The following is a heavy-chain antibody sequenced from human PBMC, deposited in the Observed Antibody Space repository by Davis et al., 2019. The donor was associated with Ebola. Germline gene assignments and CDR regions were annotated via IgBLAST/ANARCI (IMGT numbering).Heavy chain of an antibody. Sequence: ASLKLSCNCSFSLFTTYWIGWVRQLPGKGLEWMGIIYPGDSDTRYSPSFQGQVTISADKSIGTAYLQWSSLKASDTAMYYCARRRQQPTWYLDLWGRGTLVNGSS. CDR2: IYPGDSDT. V-gene: IGHV5-51*01. D-gene: IGHD6-13*01. CDR3: ARRRQQPTWYLDL. CDR1: FSLFTTYW. J-gene: IGHJ2*01.